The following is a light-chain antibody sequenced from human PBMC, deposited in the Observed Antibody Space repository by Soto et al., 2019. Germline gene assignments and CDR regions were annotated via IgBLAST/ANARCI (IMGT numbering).Light chain of an antibody. Sequence: EIVLTQSPATLSLSPGERSTLSCRASQSVGSFLAWYQQKPGQAPRLLIYNASNRATGIPARFSGSGSGTDFTLTISSLEPDDFAVYYCQQRSNWPYTFGPRTKLDIK. J-gene: IGKJ2*01. CDR1: QSVGSF. CDR2: NAS. V-gene: IGKV3-11*01. CDR3: QQRSNWPYT.